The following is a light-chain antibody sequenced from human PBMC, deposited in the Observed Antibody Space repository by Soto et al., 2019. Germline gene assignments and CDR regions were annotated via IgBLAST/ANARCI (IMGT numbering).Light chain of an antibody. CDR3: QQYNNWPPDRT. CDR1: RTVSSN. J-gene: IGKJ1*01. CDR2: GAS. Sequence: EIVMTQSPATLSVSAGERATLSCRASRTVSSNLAWYQQKLGQAPRLVMYGASTRATGIPARLSGSGSGTALTLSISSLRSEDFAVYFCQQYNNWPPDRTFGQGTKVEIK. V-gene: IGKV3-15*01.